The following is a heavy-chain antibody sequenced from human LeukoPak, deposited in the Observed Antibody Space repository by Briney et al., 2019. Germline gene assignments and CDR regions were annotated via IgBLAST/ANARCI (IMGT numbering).Heavy chain of an antibody. CDR2: IYHSGST. CDR3: ARDREYSSGWSNWFDP. D-gene: IGHD6-19*01. CDR1: GGSISSRTYY. J-gene: IGHJ5*02. V-gene: IGHV4-39*07. Sequence: SETLSLTCTVSGGSISSRTYYWGWIRQPPGKGLEWIGEIYHSGSTNYNPSLKSRVTISVDKSKNQFSLKLSSVTAADTAVYYCARDREYSSGWSNWFDPWGQGTLVTVSS.